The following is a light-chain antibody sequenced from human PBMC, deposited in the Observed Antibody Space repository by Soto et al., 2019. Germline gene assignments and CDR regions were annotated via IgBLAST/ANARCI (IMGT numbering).Light chain of an antibody. V-gene: IGKV3-20*01. CDR3: QQCATPPLT. CDR2: DAS. Sequence: EIVLTQSPGTLSLAPGESATLSCRASQNIENNYLAWYQQKPGQAPRLLIDDASRRATGIPDRFSGSGSGTDFTLTISSRQAEDFAVYYCQQCATPPLTFGGGTMVEI. J-gene: IGKJ4*01. CDR1: QNIENNY.